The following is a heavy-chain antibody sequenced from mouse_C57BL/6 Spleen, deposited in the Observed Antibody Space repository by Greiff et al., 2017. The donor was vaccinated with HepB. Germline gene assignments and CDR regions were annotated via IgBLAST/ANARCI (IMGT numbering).Heavy chain of an antibody. CDR1: GYTFTSYW. J-gene: IGHJ2*01. CDR2: IHPNSGST. Sequence: QVQLQQPGAELVKPGASVKLSCKASGYTFTSYWMHWVKQRPGQGLEWIGMIHPNSGSTNYNEKFKSKATLTVDKSSSTAYMQLSSLTSEDSAVYYCARGDVGYYPFDYWGQGTTLTVSS. D-gene: IGHD2-3*01. V-gene: IGHV1-64*01. CDR3: ARGDVGYYPFDY.